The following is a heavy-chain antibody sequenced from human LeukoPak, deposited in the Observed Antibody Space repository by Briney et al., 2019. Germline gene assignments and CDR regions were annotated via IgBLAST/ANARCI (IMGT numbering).Heavy chain of an antibody. CDR2: FDPEDGET. V-gene: IGHV1-24*01. CDR3: VTDLRGLRFNNY. D-gene: IGHD3-3*01. Sequence: ASVKVSCKVSGYALTELSMHWVRQAPGKGLEWMGSFDPEDGETIYAQKFQGRVTMTEDTSTDTAYMELSSLRSEDTAVYYCVTDLRGLRFNNYWGQGTLVTVSP. CDR1: GYALTELS. J-gene: IGHJ4*02.